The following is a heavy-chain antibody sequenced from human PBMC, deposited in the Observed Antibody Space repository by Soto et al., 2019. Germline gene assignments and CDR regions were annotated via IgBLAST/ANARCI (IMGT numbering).Heavy chain of an antibody. CDR3: AKDRMYHNSVWDPFDI. D-gene: IGHD2-2*01. Sequence: EVQLLESGGGLVQPGGSLRLSCAASGFTFTIYAMSWVRQAPGKGLEWVSGIGGGDTYYADSVKGRFTISRDNSKSMVFLQMNSLIAEDTAGYYCAKDRMYHNSVWDPFDIWGQGTMVTVSS. J-gene: IGHJ3*02. V-gene: IGHV3-23*01. CDR1: GFTFTIYA. CDR2: IGGGDT.